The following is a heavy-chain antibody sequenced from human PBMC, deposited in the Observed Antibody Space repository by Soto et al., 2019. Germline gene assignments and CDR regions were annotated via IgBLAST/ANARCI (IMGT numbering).Heavy chain of an antibody. CDR3: ASLEVTTSGKYYFDY. V-gene: IGHV4-39*01. CDR1: GGSISSSSYY. D-gene: IGHD4-17*01. CDR2: IYYSGST. Sequence: SETLSLTCTVSGGSISSSSYYWGWIRQPPGKGLEWIGSIYYSGSTYYNPSLKSRVTISVDTSKNQFSLKLSSVTAADTAVYYCASLEVTTSGKYYFDYWGQGTLVTVSS. J-gene: IGHJ4*02.